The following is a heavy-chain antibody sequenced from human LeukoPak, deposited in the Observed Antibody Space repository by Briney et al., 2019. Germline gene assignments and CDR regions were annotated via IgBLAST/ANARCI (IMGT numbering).Heavy chain of an antibody. CDR2: LYSDGTT. V-gene: IGHV3-66*01. Sequence: PAGGSLRLSCAASGFTVSSNYMSWVRQAPGKGLEWVSALYSDGTTYYADSVKGRFTISRDHSKNTLYLQMSSLRAEDTAVYYCASSFYYDSRDYWGQGTLVTVSS. D-gene: IGHD3-22*01. J-gene: IGHJ4*02. CDR1: GFTVSSNY. CDR3: ASSFYYDSRDY.